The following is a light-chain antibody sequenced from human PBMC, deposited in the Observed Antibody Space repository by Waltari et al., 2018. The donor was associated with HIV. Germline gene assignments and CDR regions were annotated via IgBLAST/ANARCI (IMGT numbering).Light chain of an antibody. CDR1: QSVSNSY. V-gene: IGKV3-20*01. Sequence: EIVLTQSPGTLSLSPGERATLSCRASQSVSNSYLAWYQQSPGQAPRLLIYTASSRATGIPDRFSGSVSVTDFTLTISRLEPEDFAVYYCQQYGSSQSFGGGTKVEIK. CDR2: TAS. CDR3: QQYGSSQS. J-gene: IGKJ4*01.